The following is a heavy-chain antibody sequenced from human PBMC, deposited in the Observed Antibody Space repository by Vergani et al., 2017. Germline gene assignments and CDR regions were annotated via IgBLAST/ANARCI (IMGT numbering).Heavy chain of an antibody. CDR1: GFTFSSYG. CDR3: AKDEDFSSSWYLYYFDY. J-gene: IGHJ4*02. V-gene: IGHV3-30*18. CDR2: ISYDGSNK. Sequence: QVQLVESGGGVVQPGRSLRLSCAASGFTFSSYGMPWVRQAPGKGLEWVAVISYDGSNKYYADSVKGRFSISRDNSKNTLYLEMNSLRAEDTAVYYCAKDEDFSSSWYLYYFDYWGQGTLVTVSS. D-gene: IGHD6-13*01.